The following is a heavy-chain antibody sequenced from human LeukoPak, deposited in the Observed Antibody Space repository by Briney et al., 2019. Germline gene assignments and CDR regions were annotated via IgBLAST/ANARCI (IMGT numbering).Heavy chain of an antibody. Sequence: PSETLSLTCTVSGGSISSHYWSWIRQPPGKGLEWIGYIYYSGSTNYNPSLKSRVTISVDTSKNQFSLKLSSVTAADTAVYYCAIGGISKNYYDIGYWGQGTLVTVSS. D-gene: IGHD3-22*01. J-gene: IGHJ4*02. CDR3: AIGGISKNYYDIGY. CDR1: GGSISSHY. V-gene: IGHV4-59*11. CDR2: IYYSGST.